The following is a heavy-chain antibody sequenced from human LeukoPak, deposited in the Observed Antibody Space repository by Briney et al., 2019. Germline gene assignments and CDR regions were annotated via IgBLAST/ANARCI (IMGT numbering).Heavy chain of an antibody. CDR3: ARGRRLWFGELLHNDAFDI. D-gene: IGHD3-10*01. Sequence: SVKVSCKASGYTFTSYDINWVRQATGQGLEWMGWMNPNSGNTGYAQKFQGRVTMTRNTSISTAYMELSSLRSEDTAVYYCARGRRLWFGELLHNDAFDIWGQGTMVTVSS. CDR1: GYTFTSYD. CDR2: MNPNSGNT. J-gene: IGHJ3*02. V-gene: IGHV1-8*01.